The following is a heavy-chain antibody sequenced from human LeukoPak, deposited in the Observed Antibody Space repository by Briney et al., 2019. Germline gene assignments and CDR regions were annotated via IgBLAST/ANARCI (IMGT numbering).Heavy chain of an antibody. CDR3: ARVQRGYCSSTSCYYFDF. V-gene: IGHV3-21*01. CDR2: ISISSSSI. J-gene: IGHJ4*02. CDR1: GFTFSTYS. D-gene: IGHD2-2*01. Sequence: AGGSLRLSCAASGFTFSTYSMNWVRQAPGKGREWVSSISISSSSIYYADSMKGRFTISRDNAKNSLYLQMNSLRAEDTAVYYCARVQRGYCSSTSCYYFDFWGQGTLVTVSS.